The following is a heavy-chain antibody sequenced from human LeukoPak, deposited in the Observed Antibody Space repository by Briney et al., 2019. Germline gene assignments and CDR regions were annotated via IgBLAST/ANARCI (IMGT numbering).Heavy chain of an antibody. V-gene: IGHV1-18*04. J-gene: IGHJ4*02. CDR3: ARAGLGPYGDSSNYDY. Sequence: ASVKVSCKASGYTFTSYGSSWVRQAPGQGLEWMGWISAYNGNTNYAQKLQGRVTMTTDTSTSTAYMELRSLRSDDTAVYYCARAGLGPYGDSSNYDYWGQGTLVTVSS. CDR2: ISAYNGNT. CDR1: GYTFTSYG. D-gene: IGHD4-17*01.